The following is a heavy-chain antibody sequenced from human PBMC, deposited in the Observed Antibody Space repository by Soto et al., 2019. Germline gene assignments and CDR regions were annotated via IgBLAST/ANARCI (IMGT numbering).Heavy chain of an antibody. D-gene: IGHD6-19*01. V-gene: IGHV4-39*01. J-gene: IGHJ6*02. CDR2: IYYSGST. CDR3: ARRRYSSGWYYYYGMDV. Sequence: SSETLSLTCTVSGGSISSSSYYWGWIRQPPGKGLEWIGSIYYSGSTYYNPSLKSRVTISVDTSKNQFSLKLSSVTAADTAVYYCARRRYSSGWYYYYGMDVWGQGTTVT. CDR1: GGSISSSSYY.